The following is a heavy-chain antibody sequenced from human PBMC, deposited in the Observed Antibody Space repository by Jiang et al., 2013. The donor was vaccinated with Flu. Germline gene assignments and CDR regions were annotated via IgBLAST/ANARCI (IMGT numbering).Heavy chain of an antibody. CDR1: GGSISSYY. D-gene: IGHD3-10*01. J-gene: IGHJ4*02. Sequence: PGLVKPSETLSLTCTVSGGSISSYYWSWIRQPPGKGLEWIGYIHYTGSTNYNPSLKSRVTISLDTSRNQFSLNLTSVTAADTAVYYCARVGADSGSAYTLDYWGQGTLVTVSS. CDR2: IHYTGST. CDR3: ARVGADSGSAYTLDY. V-gene: IGHV4-59*01.